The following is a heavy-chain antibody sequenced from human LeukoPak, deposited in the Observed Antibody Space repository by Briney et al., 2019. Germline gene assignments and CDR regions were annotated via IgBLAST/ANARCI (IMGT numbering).Heavy chain of an antibody. J-gene: IGHJ4*02. CDR1: GFTVSSNY. CDR2: IYSGGST. CDR3: AKSSSGYYSENFDY. D-gene: IGHD3-22*01. V-gene: IGHV3-66*01. Sequence: GGTLRLSCAASGFTVSSNYMSWVRQAPGKGLEWVSVIYSGGSTYYADSVKGRFTISRDNSKNTLYLQMNSLRAEDTAVYYCAKSSSGYYSENFDYWGQGTLVTVSS.